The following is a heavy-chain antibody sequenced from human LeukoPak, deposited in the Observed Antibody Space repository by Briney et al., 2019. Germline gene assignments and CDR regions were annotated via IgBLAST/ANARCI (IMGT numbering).Heavy chain of an antibody. V-gene: IGHV4-59*01. J-gene: IGHJ3*02. CDR3: AKIKTTFGVVTHAFDI. CDR1: GGYMENIY. CDR2: IYHQVGT. D-gene: IGHD3-3*01. Sequence: KPSETLSLTCTVSGGYMENIYWHWIRQPPGKGLEWIGYIYHQVGTEYNPSLKNRVAISVDTSKNQFSLKLSSVTAADTAVYYCAKIKTTFGVVTHAFDIWGQGTIVTVSP.